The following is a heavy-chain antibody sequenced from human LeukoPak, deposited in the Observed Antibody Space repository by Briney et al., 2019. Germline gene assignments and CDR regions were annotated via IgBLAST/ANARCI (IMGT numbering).Heavy chain of an antibody. D-gene: IGHD4/OR15-4a*01. Sequence: GGSLRLSCAASGFTFSNFGMHWVRQAPGKGLEWVAFIRYDGSNKYYADSVKGRFTISRDNSKNTLYLQMNSLRAEDTAVYYCARRAGAYSHPYDYRGQGTLVTVSS. J-gene: IGHJ4*02. CDR2: IRYDGSNK. V-gene: IGHV3-30*02. CDR1: GFTFSNFG. CDR3: ARRAGAYSHPYDY.